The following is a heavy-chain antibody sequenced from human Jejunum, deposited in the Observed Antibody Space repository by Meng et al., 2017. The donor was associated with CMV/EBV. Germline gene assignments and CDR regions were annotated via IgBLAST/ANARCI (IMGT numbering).Heavy chain of an antibody. D-gene: IGHD1-26*01. CDR3: AGGLGGTIDY. CDR1: GYTFTSYD. Sequence: SCKASGYTFTSYDLNWVRQATGQGLEWMGNIIPVFDRTNYAQKFQGRVTITADRSTNTAYMELSSLRSDDTAIYYCAGGLGGTIDYWGQGTLVTVSS. J-gene: IGHJ4*02. CDR2: IIPVFDRT. V-gene: IGHV1-69*04.